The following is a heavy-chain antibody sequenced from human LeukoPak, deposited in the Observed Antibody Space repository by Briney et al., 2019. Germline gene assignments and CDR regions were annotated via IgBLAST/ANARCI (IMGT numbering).Heavy chain of an antibody. J-gene: IGHJ4*02. CDR1: GGSISSYY. CDR3: ARDKADYDGGYYFDY. Sequence: SETLSLTCTVSGGSISSYYWSWIRQPPGKGLEWIGYIYYSGSTNYNPSLKSRVTISVDTSKNQFSLKLSSVTAADTAVYYCARDKADYDGGYYFDYWGQGTLVTVSS. D-gene: IGHD4-17*01. V-gene: IGHV4-59*01. CDR2: IYYSGST.